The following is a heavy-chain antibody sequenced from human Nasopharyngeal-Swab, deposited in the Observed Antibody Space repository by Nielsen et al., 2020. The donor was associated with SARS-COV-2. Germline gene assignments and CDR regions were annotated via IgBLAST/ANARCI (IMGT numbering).Heavy chain of an antibody. CDR3: ARDDVGGAFDI. J-gene: IGHJ3*02. CDR2: ITSNGGST. Sequence: VRQMPGKGLEYISGITSNGGSTYSANSVKGRFTISRDNSKNTLYLQMGSLRSEDMAVYYCARDDVGGAFDIWGQGTMVTVSS. V-gene: IGHV3-64*01. D-gene: IGHD3-16*01.